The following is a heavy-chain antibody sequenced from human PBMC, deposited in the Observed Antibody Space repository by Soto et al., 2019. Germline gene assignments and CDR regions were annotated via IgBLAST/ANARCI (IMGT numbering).Heavy chain of an antibody. D-gene: IGHD6-19*01. V-gene: IGHV4-31*03. J-gene: IGHJ6*02. CDR2: FYYSGST. CDR1: GGSISTGGYY. Sequence: SETLSLTCTVSGGSISTGGYYWNWIRQHPGKGLEWIGYFYYSGSTYYNPSLKSRVTISVNTSKNQFSLKLSSVTAADTAVYYCARHGVIAVAGTRYYYGMDVWGQGTTVTVSS. CDR3: ARHGVIAVAGTRYYYGMDV.